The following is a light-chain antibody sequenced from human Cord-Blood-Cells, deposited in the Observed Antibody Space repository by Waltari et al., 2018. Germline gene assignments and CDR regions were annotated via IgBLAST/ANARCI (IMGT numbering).Light chain of an antibody. J-gene: IGLJ2*01. V-gene: IGLV2-11*01. CDR2: AVT. Sequence: QSALTQPASVSGSPGQSITISCTGTSSAVGGYNYVSWYQHHPGKAPKLMIYAVTKRPSGVPDRFSGSKSGNTASLTISGLQAEDEADYYCCSYAGTNTYVFGAGTKVTVL. CDR1: SSAVGGYNY. CDR3: CSYAGTNTYV.